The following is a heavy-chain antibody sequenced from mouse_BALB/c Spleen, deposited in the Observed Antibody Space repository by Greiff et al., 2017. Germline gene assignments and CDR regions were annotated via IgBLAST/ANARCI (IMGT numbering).Heavy chain of an antibody. CDR2: IYPGSGST. CDR1: GYTFTSYW. D-gene: IGHD2-4*01. J-gene: IGHJ4*01. V-gene: IGHV1S22*01. CDR3: TRSHVIDY. Sequence: LQQPGSELVRPGASVKLSCKASGYTFTSYWMHWVKQRPGQGLEWIGNIYPGSGSTNYDEKFKSKVTMTVDTSSSTAYMHLSSLTSEDSAVYYCTRSHVIDYWGQGTSVTVSS.